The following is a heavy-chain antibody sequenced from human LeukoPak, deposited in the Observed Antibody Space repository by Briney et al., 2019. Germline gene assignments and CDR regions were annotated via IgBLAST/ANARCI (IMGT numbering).Heavy chain of an antibody. V-gene: IGHV3-23*01. J-gene: IGHJ4*02. CDR3: AKGARHFYDSSGYPSPFDD. Sequence: GGSLRLSCVGSGFTFNNYVMSWVRQAPGKGLEWVLSIRDSGGDTYSADSVKGRFTISRDNSKNTLYLQMNSLRAEDTAVYYCAKGARHFYDSSGYPSPFDDWGQGTLVIVSS. CDR1: GFTFNNYV. CDR2: IRDSGGDT. D-gene: IGHD3-22*01.